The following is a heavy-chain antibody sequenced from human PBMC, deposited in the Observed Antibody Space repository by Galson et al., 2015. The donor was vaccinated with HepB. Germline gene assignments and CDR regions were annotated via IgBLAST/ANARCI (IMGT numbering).Heavy chain of an antibody. CDR2: IYSSGST. J-gene: IGHJ5*02. CDR1: GGSISSGGYY. Sequence: SETLSLTCTVSGGSISSGGYYWSWIRQHPGKGLEWIGSIYSSGSTYYNPSLKSRFTISVDTSKNQFSLKLSSVTAADTAVYYCARLGCGYGYCRTGNWFDPWGQGTLVTVSS. V-gene: IGHV4-39*01. CDR3: ARLGCGYGYCRTGNWFDP. D-gene: IGHD5-18*01.